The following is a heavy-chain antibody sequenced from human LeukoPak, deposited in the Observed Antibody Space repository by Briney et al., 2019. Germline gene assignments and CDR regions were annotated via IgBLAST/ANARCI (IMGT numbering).Heavy chain of an antibody. J-gene: IGHJ4*02. CDR2: IYYSGST. CDR3: ARHYVGARAGYSSGWYYPGFDY. D-gene: IGHD6-19*01. CDR1: GGSISSSSYY. Sequence: SETLSLTCTVSGGSISSSSYYWGWIRQPPGKGLEWIGSIYYSGSTYYNPSLKSRVTISVDTSKNQFSLKLSSVTAADTAVYYCARHYVGARAGYSSGWYYPGFDYWGQGTLVTVSS. V-gene: IGHV4-39*01.